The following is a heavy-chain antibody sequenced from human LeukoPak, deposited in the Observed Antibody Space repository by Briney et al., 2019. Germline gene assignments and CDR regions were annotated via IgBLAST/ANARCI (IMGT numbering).Heavy chain of an antibody. CDR3: ARGPGLAMGKGYFDY. CDR1: GFSFSDYA. J-gene: IGHJ4*02. CDR2: TSHNEGNR. D-gene: IGHD5-18*01. Sequence: PGKSLRLSCAASGFSFSDYAMHWVRQAPAKGLEWVAATSHNEGNRYYSDSVKGRFTISRDDSRNTLYLQVNSLRTDDTAVYFCARGPGLAMGKGYFDYCGQGTLVTVS. V-gene: IGHV3-30-3*01.